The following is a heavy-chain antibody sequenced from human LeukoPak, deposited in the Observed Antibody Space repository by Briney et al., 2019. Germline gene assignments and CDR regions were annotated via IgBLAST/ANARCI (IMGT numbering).Heavy chain of an antibody. J-gene: IGHJ4*02. Sequence: GGSLRLSCAASGFTFSSYSMNWVRQAPGKGLEWVSAISTSSNMYYADSVTGRFTISRDNAKNSLYLQMNSLRVEDTAVYYCARRAPSHDFDDWGQGTLVTVSS. V-gene: IGHV3-21*01. CDR2: ISTSSNM. CDR1: GFTFSSYS. CDR3: ARRAPSHDFDD.